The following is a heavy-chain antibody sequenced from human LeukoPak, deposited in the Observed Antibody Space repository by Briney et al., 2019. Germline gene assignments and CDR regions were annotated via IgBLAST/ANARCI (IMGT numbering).Heavy chain of an antibody. CDR1: GFTVSSNY. D-gene: IGHD3-22*01. Sequence: GGSLRLSCAASGFTVSSNYMSWVRQAPGKGLEWVAGIYSGDSTSCADSVKGRFTISRDNSKNTLYLQMNSLRAEDTAVYYWARGPRDYYESSVGAFDIWGQGTMVTVSS. CDR2: IYSGDST. CDR3: ARGPRDYYESSVGAFDI. V-gene: IGHV3-66*01. J-gene: IGHJ3*02.